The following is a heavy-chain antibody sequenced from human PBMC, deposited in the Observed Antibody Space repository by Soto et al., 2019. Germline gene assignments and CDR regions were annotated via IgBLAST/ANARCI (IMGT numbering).Heavy chain of an antibody. CDR2: TYYRSKWHN. J-gene: IGHJ6*02. Sequence: QVQLQQSGPGLVKPSQTLSLTCAISGDSVSSNSAAWNWIRRSPSRGLEWLGRTYYRSKWHNDSAXSXKXGVTINPDTSKNQCSLQLNSVTPEETAIYYCARERAQYGMDVWGQGTTVTVSS. CDR3: ARERAQYGMDV. CDR1: GDSVSSNSAA. V-gene: IGHV6-1*01.